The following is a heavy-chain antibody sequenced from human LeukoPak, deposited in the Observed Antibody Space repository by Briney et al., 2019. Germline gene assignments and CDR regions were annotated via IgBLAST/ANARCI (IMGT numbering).Heavy chain of an antibody. CDR2: ISGSGGST. CDR1: GFTFSSYA. J-gene: IGHJ4*02. V-gene: IGHV3-23*01. CDR3: AFRGRVTMIVETFDY. Sequence: GGSLRLSCAASGFTFSSYAMSWVRQAPGKGLEWVSAISGSGGSTYYADSVKGRFTISRDNSKITLYLQMNSLRAEDTAVYYCAFRGRVTMIVETFDYWGQGTLVTVSS. D-gene: IGHD3-22*01.